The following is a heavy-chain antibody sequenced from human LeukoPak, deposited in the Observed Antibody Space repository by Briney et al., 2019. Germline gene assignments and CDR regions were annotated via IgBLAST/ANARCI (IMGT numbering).Heavy chain of an antibody. CDR3: AREIRRDGDGYTDAFDI. J-gene: IGHJ3*02. D-gene: IGHD5-24*01. Sequence: ASVKVSCKASGYTFTGYYMHWVRQAPGQGLEWMGWINPNSGGTNYAQKFQGRVTMTRDTSISTAYMELSRLRSDDTAVYYCAREIRRDGDGYTDAFDIWGQGTMVTVSS. CDR2: INPNSGGT. V-gene: IGHV1-2*02. CDR1: GYTFTGYY.